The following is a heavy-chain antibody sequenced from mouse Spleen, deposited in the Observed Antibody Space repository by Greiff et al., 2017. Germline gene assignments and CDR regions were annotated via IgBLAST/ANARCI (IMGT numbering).Heavy chain of an antibody. CDR2: ISSGGSYT. D-gene: IGHD1-1*01. J-gene: IGHJ4*01. CDR1: GFTFSSYA. V-gene: IGHV5-9-3*01. Sequence: EVQRVESGGGLVKPGGSLKLSCAASGFTFSSYAMSWVRQTPEKRLEWVATISSGGSYTYYPDSVKGRFTISRDNAKNTLYLQMSSLRSEDTAMYYCARQNYYGSSYHVYAMDYWGQGTSVTVSS. CDR3: ARQNYYGSSYHVYAMDY.